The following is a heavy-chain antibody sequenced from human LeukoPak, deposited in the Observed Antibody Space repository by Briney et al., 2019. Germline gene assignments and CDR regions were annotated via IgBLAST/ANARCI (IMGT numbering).Heavy chain of an antibody. CDR3: ARSRRLGAVRAAFDI. CDR2: INPNSGGT. D-gene: IGHD1-26*01. V-gene: IGHV1-2*02. J-gene: IGHJ3*02. Sequence: GASVKISCKASGDTLSAHYMNWVRHAPGEGLVWRGWINPNSGGTNYAQKFQGRVTMTRDASISSVYMELSSLRSDDPAVYYCARSRRLGAVRAAFDIWCQGTMATVSS. CDR1: GDTLSAHY.